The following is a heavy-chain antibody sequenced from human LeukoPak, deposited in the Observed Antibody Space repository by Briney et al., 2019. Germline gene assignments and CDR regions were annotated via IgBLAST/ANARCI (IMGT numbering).Heavy chain of an antibody. Sequence: GGSLRLSCAASGFTFSTYVMSWVRQAPGKGLEWVSAISGSGGSTYYADSVKGRFTISRDNSKNTLYLQMNSLGADDTAVYYCAKDTKWLRSPSDYWGQGTLVTVSS. CDR3: AKDTKWLRSPSDY. J-gene: IGHJ4*02. CDR2: ISGSGGST. V-gene: IGHV3-23*01. CDR1: GFTFSTYV. D-gene: IGHD5-12*01.